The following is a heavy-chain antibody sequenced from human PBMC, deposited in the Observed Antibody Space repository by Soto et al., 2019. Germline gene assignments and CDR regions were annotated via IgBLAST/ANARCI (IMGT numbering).Heavy chain of an antibody. CDR3: ARLLTEGATFREDAFDL. V-gene: IGHV1-18*01. J-gene: IGHJ3*01. Sequence: QIQLMQSGDDVKTPGASLKVSCTTSRYTFTRHVIAWVRPAPGQGLEWMGWISTFNGKTDYAQKFQGRVTMTADTITSTVHMELRSLRSDDTGVYCCARLLTEGATFREDAFDLWGPGTKVTVSS. CDR2: ISTFNGKT. D-gene: IGHD3-9*01. CDR1: RYTFTRHV.